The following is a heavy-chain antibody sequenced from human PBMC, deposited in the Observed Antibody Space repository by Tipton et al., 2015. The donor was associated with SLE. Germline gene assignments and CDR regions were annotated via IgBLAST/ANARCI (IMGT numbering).Heavy chain of an antibody. CDR3: ARESYDSSGSDAFDI. V-gene: IGHV3-7*01. J-gene: IGHJ3*02. CDR2: IKQDGSEK. CDR1: GFTFGNNW. D-gene: IGHD3-22*01. Sequence: SLRLSCAASGFTFGNNWMTWVRQAPGKGLEWVANIKQDGSEKYYVDSVKGRFTISRDNAKNSLYLQMNSLRAEDTAVYYCARESYDSSGSDAFDIWGQGTMVTVSS.